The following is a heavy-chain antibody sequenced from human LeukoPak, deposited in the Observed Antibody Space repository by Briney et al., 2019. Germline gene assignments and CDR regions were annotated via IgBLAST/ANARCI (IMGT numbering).Heavy chain of an antibody. V-gene: IGHV1-24*01. Sequence: ASVKVSCEVSGYTLTELSMHWVRQAPGKGLEWMGGFDPEDGETIYAQKFQGRVTMTEDTSTDTAYMELSSLRSEDTAVYYCATVVMAVAGNHYFDYWGQGTLATVSS. CDR3: ATVVMAVAGNHYFDY. CDR1: GYTLTELS. D-gene: IGHD6-19*01. CDR2: FDPEDGET. J-gene: IGHJ4*02.